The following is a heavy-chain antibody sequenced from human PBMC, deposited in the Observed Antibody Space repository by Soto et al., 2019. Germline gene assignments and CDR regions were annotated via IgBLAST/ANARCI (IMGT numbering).Heavy chain of an antibody. Sequence: EVQLVESGGGLVQPGRSLRLSCAASGFTFDDYAMHWVRQAPGKGLEWVSGISWNSGSIGYADSVKGRFTISRDNAKNSPYLQMNSLRAEDTALYYCAKALYSSSSPFDYWGQGTLVTVSS. CDR2: ISWNSGSI. CDR1: GFTFDDYA. CDR3: AKALYSSSSPFDY. J-gene: IGHJ4*02. D-gene: IGHD6-13*01. V-gene: IGHV3-9*01.